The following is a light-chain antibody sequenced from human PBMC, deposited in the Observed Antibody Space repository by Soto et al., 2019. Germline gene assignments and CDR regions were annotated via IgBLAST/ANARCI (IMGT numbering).Light chain of an antibody. V-gene: IGLV2-14*01. CDR1: SNDVGGYNY. J-gene: IGLJ1*01. CDR3: SSYTTISTYV. CDR2: DVR. Sequence: QSALAQPASLSGSPGQSITISCTGNSNDVGGYNYVSWYQQHPGKAPKFMIYDVRNRPSGVSNRFSGSKSVNTASLTISGLQAEDEADYYCSSYTTISTYVFGTGTKVTVL.